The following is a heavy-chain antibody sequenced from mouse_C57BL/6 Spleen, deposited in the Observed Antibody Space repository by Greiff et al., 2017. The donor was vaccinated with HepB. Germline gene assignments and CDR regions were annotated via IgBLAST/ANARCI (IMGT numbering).Heavy chain of an antibody. Sequence: VKVVESGAELVKPGASVKLSCKASGYTFTEYTIHWVKQRSGQGLEWIGWFYPGSGSIKYNEKFKDKATLTADKSSSTVYMELSIVTSEDSAVYFCARHEWLRRYFDVWGTVTTVTVSS. D-gene: IGHD2-2*01. CDR2: FYPGSGSI. CDR3: ARHEWLRRYFDV. J-gene: IGHJ1*03. V-gene: IGHV1-62-2*01. CDR1: GYTFTEYT.